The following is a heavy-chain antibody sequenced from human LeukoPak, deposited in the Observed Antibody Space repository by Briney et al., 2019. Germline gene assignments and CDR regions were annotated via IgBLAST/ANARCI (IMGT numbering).Heavy chain of an antibody. V-gene: IGHV1-69*06. CDR2: IIPIFGTA. Sequence: SVKVSCKASGGTFSSYAISWVRQAPGQGLEWMGGIIPIFGTANYAQKFQGRVTITADKSTSTDYMELSSLRSEDTAVYYCARDPNLGYCSSTSCYPPDWGQGTLVTVSS. D-gene: IGHD2-2*01. CDR3: ARDPNLGYCSSTSCYPPD. CDR1: GGTFSSYA. J-gene: IGHJ4*02.